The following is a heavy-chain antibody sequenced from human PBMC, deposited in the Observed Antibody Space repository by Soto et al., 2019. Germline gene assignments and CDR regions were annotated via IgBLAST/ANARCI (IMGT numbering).Heavy chain of an antibody. CDR3: ARHVLGDGDMSYPLFDY. V-gene: IGHV5-10-1*01. CDR2: IDPSDSYT. Sequence: PGESLKISCKTSGYTFTGYWISWVRHMPGKGLEWMGRIDPSDSYTNYNPSFQGRVTISGDKSISAAYLQWSSLKASDTAMYYCARHVLGDGDMSYPLFDYRGQGTLVTVSS. D-gene: IGHD3-10*02. J-gene: IGHJ4*02. CDR1: GYTFTGYW.